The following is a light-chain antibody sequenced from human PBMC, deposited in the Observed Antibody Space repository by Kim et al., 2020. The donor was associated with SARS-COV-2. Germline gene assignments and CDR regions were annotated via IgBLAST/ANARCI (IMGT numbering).Light chain of an antibody. CDR2: GKY. CDR1: SLRNYY. J-gene: IGLJ2*01. V-gene: IGLV3-19*01. Sequence: VALGQTVRLTCQGDSLRNYYATWYQQRPGQAPTLVLYGKYDRPSGIPDRFSGSASGNTASLTITGAQAEDEADYYCNSRDSNDNVVFGGGTQLTVL. CDR3: NSRDSNDNVV.